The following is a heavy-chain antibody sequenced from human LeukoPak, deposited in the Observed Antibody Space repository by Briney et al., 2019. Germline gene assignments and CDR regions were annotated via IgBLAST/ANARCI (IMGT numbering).Heavy chain of an antibody. D-gene: IGHD3-9*01. J-gene: IGHJ4*02. CDR3: ANLRFFDPQGDY. Sequence: ASVKVSCKASGYTFTGYYMHWVRQAPGQGLEWMGWINPNSGGTNYAQKFQGRVTMTRDTSISTAYMELSRLRSDDTAVYYCANLRFFDPQGDYWGQGTLVTVSS. CDR1: GYTFTGYY. CDR2: INPNSGGT. V-gene: IGHV1-2*02.